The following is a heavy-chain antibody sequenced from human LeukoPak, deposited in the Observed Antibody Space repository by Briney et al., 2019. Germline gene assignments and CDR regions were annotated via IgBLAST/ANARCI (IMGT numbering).Heavy chain of an antibody. V-gene: IGHV1-2*02. CDR1: GYTFTGSY. Sequence: ASVKVSCKASGYTFTGSYMHWVRQAPGQGLEWMGWINPNSGGTNYAQKFEGRVTITADESTSTAYMELSSLRSDDTAVYFCAYLNCGGDCYSPYYYYALDVWGQGTTVTVSS. CDR3: AYLNCGGDCYSPYYYYALDV. D-gene: IGHD2-21*02. J-gene: IGHJ6*02. CDR2: INPNSGGT.